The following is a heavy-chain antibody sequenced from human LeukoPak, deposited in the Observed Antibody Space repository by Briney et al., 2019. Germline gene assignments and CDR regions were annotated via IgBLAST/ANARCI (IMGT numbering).Heavy chain of an antibody. D-gene: IGHD3-22*01. CDR1: GFTFSGYA. CDR2: ISGSGGST. Sequence: PGGSLRLSCAASGFTFSGYAMSWVRQAPGKGLEWVSAISGSGGSTYYADSVKGRFTISRDNSKNTLYLQMNSLRAEDTAVYYCARDGYYYDSSGPSHWGQGTMVTVSS. J-gene: IGHJ3*01. V-gene: IGHV3-23*01. CDR3: ARDGYYYDSSGPSH.